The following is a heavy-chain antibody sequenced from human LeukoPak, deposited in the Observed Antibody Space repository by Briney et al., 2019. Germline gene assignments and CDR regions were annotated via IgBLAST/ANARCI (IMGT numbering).Heavy chain of an antibody. J-gene: IGHJ3*02. CDR3: ARGGDRGAFDI. CDR2: IIPIFGTA. D-gene: IGHD3-16*01. V-gene: IGHV1-69*05. CDR1: GGTFSSYA. Sequence: SVKVSCKASGGTFSSYAISWVRQAPGQGLEWMGGIIPIFGTANYAQKFQGRVTITTDESTSTAYMELSSLRSDDTAVYYCARGGDRGAFDIWGQGTMVTVSS.